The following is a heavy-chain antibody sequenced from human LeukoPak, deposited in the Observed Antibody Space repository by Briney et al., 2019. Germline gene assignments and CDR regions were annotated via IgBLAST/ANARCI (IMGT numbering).Heavy chain of an antibody. J-gene: IGHJ4*02. V-gene: IGHV4-39*01. CDR3: ASPGGNRWLQFYHFDY. D-gene: IGHD5-24*01. CDR1: GGSIGSASSY. CDR2: MYYTGGT. Sequence: PSETLSLTCTVSGGSIGSASSYWAWIRQPPGKGLEWIVIMYYTGGTYYNPSLKSRFTISGDTSKNQFSLKLSSVTAADTAVYYCASPGGNRWLQFYHFDYWGQGTLVTVSS.